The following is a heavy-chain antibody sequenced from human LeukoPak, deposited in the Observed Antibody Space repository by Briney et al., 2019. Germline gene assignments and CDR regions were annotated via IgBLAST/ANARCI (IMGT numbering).Heavy chain of an antibody. V-gene: IGHV4-34*01. CDR1: GGSFSGYY. CDR3: ARAKPNYYYYMDV. J-gene: IGHJ6*03. CDR2: INHSGST. Sequence: SETLSLTCAVYGGSFSGYYWSWIRQPPGKGLEWIGEINHSGSTNYNPSLKSRVTISVDTSRNQFSLKLSAVTAADTAVYYCARAKPNYYYYMDVWGKGTTVTVSS.